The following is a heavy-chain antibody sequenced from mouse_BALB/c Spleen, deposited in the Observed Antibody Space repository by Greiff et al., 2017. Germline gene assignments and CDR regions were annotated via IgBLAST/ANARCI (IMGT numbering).Heavy chain of an antibody. D-gene: IGHD1-1*01. V-gene: IGHV1-4*01. CDR2: INPSTGYT. CDR1: GYSFTSYW. J-gene: IGHJ3*01. Sequence: QVQLQQPGAELVRPGASVKLSCKASGYSFTSYWMHWVKQRPGQGLEWIGYINPSTGYTEYNQKFKDKATLTADKSSSTAYMQLSSLTSEDSAVYYCARYYGSSAWFAYWGQGTLVTVSA. CDR3: ARYYGSSAWFAY.